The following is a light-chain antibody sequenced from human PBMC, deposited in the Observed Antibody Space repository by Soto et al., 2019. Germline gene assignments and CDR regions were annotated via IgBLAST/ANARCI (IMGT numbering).Light chain of an antibody. J-gene: IGLJ2*01. Sequence: SYELTQPPSVSVAPGKTARITCGGNNIGSKSVHWYQQKPGQAPVLVIYYDSDRPSGIPERFSGSNSGNTATLTISRVEAGDEAEYYCQVWDSSSDHPVVFGGGTKVTDL. CDR2: YDS. V-gene: IGLV3-21*04. CDR3: QVWDSSSDHPVV. CDR1: NIGSKS.